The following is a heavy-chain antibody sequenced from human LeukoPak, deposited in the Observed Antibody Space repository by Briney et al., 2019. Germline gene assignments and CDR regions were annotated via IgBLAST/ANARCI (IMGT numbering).Heavy chain of an antibody. V-gene: IGHV1-46*01. CDR1: GYTFTGYY. Sequence: ASVKVSCKASGYTFTGYYMHWVRQAPGQGLEWMGIINPSGGSTSYAQKFQGRVTMTRDMSTSTVYMELSSLRSEDTAVYYCARDMYYYDSSGLLEQYYFDYWGQGTLVTVSS. J-gene: IGHJ4*02. CDR2: INPSGGST. D-gene: IGHD3-22*01. CDR3: ARDMYYYDSSGLLEQYYFDY.